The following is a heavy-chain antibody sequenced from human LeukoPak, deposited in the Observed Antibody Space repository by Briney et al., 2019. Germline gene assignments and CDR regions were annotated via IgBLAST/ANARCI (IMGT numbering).Heavy chain of an antibody. CDR1: GWSFSGYY. Sequence: SETLSLTCAVYGWSFSGYYWSWIRQPPGKGLEWIGEINHSGSTNYNPSLKSRVTISVDTSKNQFSLKLSSVTAADTAVYYCAREGVVGAYGHFDYWGQGTLVTVSS. D-gene: IGHD2-15*01. CDR2: INHSGST. CDR3: AREGVVGAYGHFDY. J-gene: IGHJ4*02. V-gene: IGHV4-34*01.